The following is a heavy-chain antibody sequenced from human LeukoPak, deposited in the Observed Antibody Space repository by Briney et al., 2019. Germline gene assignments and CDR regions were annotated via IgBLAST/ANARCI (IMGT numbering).Heavy chain of an antibody. V-gene: IGHV3-23*01. CDR1: GFTFSYYA. CDR2: ISGSAGST. D-gene: IGHD2-2*01. J-gene: IGHJ4*02. CDR3: AKEGVSTSGMGGYSDY. Sequence: GGSLRLSCAASGFTFSYYAMSWVRQAPGKGLEWVSTISGSAGSTYYSDSVKGRFTISRDNSKNTLYLQMNSLRAEDTAVYYCAKEGVSTSGMGGYSDYWGQGTLVTVSS.